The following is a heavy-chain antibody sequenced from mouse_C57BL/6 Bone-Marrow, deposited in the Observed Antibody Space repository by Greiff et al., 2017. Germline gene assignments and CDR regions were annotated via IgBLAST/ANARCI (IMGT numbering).Heavy chain of an antibody. D-gene: IGHD2-3*01. CDR2: ISSGGSYT. J-gene: IGHJ3*01. CDR3: ASRRDDGYWAPFAY. CDR1: GFTFSSYG. Sequence: EVNVVESGGDLVKPGGSLKLSCAASGFTFSSYGMSWVLQTPDKRLEWVATISSGGSYTYYPDSVKGRFTISRDNAKNTLYLQMSSLKSEDTDMYYCASRRDDGYWAPFAYWGQGTLVTVSA. V-gene: IGHV5-6*02.